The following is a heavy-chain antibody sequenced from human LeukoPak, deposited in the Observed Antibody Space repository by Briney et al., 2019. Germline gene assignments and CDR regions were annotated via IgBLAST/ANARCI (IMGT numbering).Heavy chain of an antibody. CDR1: GFIVSNNY. CDR3: ARVFKYSPSCDYFDY. Sequence: GGSLRLSCAVSGFIVSNNYMNWIRQAPGKGLEWVSLLYSAGATYYADSVRGRFTICRDNSRNTLYLQMNSLTAEDTAVYYCARVFKYSPSCDYFDYGGQETLVTVSS. V-gene: IGHV3-53*01. CDR2: LYSAGAT. J-gene: IGHJ4*02. D-gene: IGHD5-12*01.